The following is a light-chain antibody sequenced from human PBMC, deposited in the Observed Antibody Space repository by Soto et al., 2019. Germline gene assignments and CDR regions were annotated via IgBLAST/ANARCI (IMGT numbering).Light chain of an antibody. V-gene: IGKV3-15*01. J-gene: IGKJ1*01. CDR1: QSVSSN. CDR3: EQYNNWPPWT. CDR2: GAS. Sequence: EIVMTQSPATLSVSPGERATLSCRASQSVSSNLAWYQQKPGQAPRLLIYGASTRATGIPARFSGSGSETEFTLTISSLQSEDFAVYHCEQYNNWPPWTFGQGTKVEIK.